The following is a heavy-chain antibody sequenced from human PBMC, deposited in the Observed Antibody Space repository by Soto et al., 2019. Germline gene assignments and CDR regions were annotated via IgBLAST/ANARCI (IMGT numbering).Heavy chain of an antibody. D-gene: IGHD3-10*01. Sequence: SVKVSCKASGGTFSSYAISWVRQAPGQGLEWMGWINPICGTANYAQKFQGRVTITRDASISTAYMELSRLRSDDTAVYYCAKSMVRGVTYYYGMDVWGQGTTVTVSS. CDR1: GGTFSSYA. CDR3: AKSMVRGVTYYYGMDV. J-gene: IGHJ6*02. CDR2: INPICGTA. V-gene: IGHV1-69*05.